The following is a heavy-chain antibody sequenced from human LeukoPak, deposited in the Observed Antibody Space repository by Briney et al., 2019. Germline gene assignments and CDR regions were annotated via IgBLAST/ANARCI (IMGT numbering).Heavy chain of an antibody. J-gene: IGHJ4*02. CDR1: GFTFSIHG. D-gene: IGHD6-13*01. CDR2: ITGSGGST. V-gene: IGHV3-23*01. CDR3: ARVAEAAAFDY. Sequence: GGSLRLSCAASGFTFSIHGMNWVRQGPGKGLEWVSGITGSGGSTYYADSVKGRFTISRDNAKNSLYLQMNSLRADDTAVYYCARVAEAAAFDYWGQGTLVTVSS.